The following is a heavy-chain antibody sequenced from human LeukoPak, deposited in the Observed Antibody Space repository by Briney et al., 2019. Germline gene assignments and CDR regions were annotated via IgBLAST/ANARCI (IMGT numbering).Heavy chain of an antibody. CDR2: IYYSGST. Sequence: SETLSLTCTVSGGSISSYYWSWIRQPPGKGLEWIGYIYYSGSTNYNPSLKSRVTISVDTSKNQFSLKLSSVTAADTAVYYCARSPLFGDYFDYWGQGTLVTVSS. CDR1: GGSISSYY. J-gene: IGHJ4*02. V-gene: IGHV4-59*08. D-gene: IGHD3-3*01. CDR3: ARSPLFGDYFDY.